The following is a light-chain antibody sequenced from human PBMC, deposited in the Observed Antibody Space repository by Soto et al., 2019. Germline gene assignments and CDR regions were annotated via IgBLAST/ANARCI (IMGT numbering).Light chain of an antibody. J-gene: IGKJ4*01. V-gene: IGKV3-20*01. CDR1: QSVSSSY. CDR3: QQYGSSPRT. CDR2: GVS. Sequence: EIVLTQSPGTLSLSPGERATLSCRASQSVSSSYLAWYQQKPGQAPRLLIYGVSNRATGIPDRFSGSGSGTDFTLTISRLEPEDFAVYYCQQYGSSPRTFGGGTKVEIK.